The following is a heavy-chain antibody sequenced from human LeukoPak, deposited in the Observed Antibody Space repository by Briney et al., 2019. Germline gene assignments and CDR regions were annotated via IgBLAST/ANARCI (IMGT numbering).Heavy chain of an antibody. Sequence: GGSLRLSCAASGYTVSSNYMSWVRQAPGKGLEWVSVIYSGGSTYYADSVKGRFTISRGNSKNTLYLQMNSLRAEDTAVYYCARVKASRDGYSGAVLDYWGQGTLVTVSS. CDR1: GYTVSSNY. CDR3: ARVKASRDGYSGAVLDY. D-gene: IGHD5-24*01. CDR2: IYSGGST. V-gene: IGHV3-53*01. J-gene: IGHJ4*02.